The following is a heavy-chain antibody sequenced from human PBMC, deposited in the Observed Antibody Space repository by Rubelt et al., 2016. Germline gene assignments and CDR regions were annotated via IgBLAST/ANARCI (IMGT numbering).Heavy chain of an antibody. Sequence: MGGIIPILGIANYAQKFQGRVTITADKSTSTAYMELSSLRSEDTAVYYCARSFLEYNDYGDYAGRDYWGQGTLVTVSS. J-gene: IGHJ4*02. V-gene: IGHV1-69*10. CDR3: ARSFLEYNDYGDYAGRDY. CDR2: IIPILGIA. D-gene: IGHD4-17*01.